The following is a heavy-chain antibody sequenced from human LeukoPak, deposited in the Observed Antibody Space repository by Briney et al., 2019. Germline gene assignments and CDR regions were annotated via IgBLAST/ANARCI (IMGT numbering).Heavy chain of an antibody. CDR3: AKDRDSSSYYFDY. J-gene: IGHJ4*02. Sequence: GGSLRLSCAASGFSFTNYAMNWVRQAPGEGLEWVSTISGSGTVTYYADSVKGRFTISRDNSKNTLYLQMNSLRAEDTAVYYCAKDRDSSSYYFDYWGQGTLVTVSS. V-gene: IGHV3-23*01. D-gene: IGHD6-6*01. CDR1: GFSFTNYA. CDR2: ISGSGTVT.